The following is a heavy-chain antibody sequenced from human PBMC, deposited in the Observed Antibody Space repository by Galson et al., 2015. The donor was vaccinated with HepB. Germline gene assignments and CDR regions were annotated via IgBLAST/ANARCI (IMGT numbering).Heavy chain of an antibody. CDR3: ARAMGAGAARYFDY. CDR1: GDSVSSNSAT. CDR2: TYYRSNWNN. J-gene: IGHJ4*02. V-gene: IGHV6-1*01. Sequence: CAISGDSVSSNSATWNWIRQSPSRGLEWLGRTYYRSNWNNDYAVSVKSRITINPDTSKNQFSLQLDSVTPEDTAVYYRARAMGAGAARYFDYWGQGILVTVSS. D-gene: IGHD6-6*01.